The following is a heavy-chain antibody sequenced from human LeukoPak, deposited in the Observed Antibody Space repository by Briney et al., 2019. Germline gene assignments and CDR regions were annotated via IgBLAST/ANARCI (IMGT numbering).Heavy chain of an antibody. CDR2: IRNRANSYTT. CDR3: ARSFREGVGPSFEY. J-gene: IGHJ4*02. Sequence: GGSLRLSCVASGFSFSDYYMDWARQAPGKGLEWVARIRNRANSYTTEYAASVKGRFTISRDDSKNSLFLQMNSLKTEDTAVYWCARSFREGVGPSFEYWGQGSLVTVSS. CDR1: GFSFSDYY. V-gene: IGHV3-72*01. D-gene: IGHD3-10*01.